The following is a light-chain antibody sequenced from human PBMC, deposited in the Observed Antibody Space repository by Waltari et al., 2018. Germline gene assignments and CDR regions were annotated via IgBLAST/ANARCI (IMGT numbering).Light chain of an antibody. V-gene: IGKV1-5*03. CDR1: QSVDRW. CDR2: GAS. Sequence: DIQMTQSPSNLTASVGDRVTITCRASQSVDRWLTWFQQKPDKAPKLLIYGASGLPSGVPSRSSGSGSGTEFTLTISSLQPDDAATYYCQQCAASSWTFGQGTKVEIK. CDR3: QQCAASSWT. J-gene: IGKJ1*01.